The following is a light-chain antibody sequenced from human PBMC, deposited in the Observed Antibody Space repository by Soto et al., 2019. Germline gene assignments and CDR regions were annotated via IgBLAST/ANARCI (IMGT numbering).Light chain of an antibody. CDR1: QSVSSHY. CDR2: GAS. Sequence: IVLTQSPATLALSPGERATLSCRASQSVSSHYLAWYQQKPGQAPRLLIYGASNRATGIPDRFSGSGSGTDFTLTISRLEPEDFAVYYCQQRSYLFTFGGGTKVDIK. J-gene: IGKJ4*01. CDR3: QQRSYLFT. V-gene: IGKV3D-20*02.